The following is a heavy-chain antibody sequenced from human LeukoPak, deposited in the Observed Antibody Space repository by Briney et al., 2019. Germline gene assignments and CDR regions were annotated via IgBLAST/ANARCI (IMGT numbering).Heavy chain of an antibody. D-gene: IGHD1-1*01. Sequence: GGSLRLSCAASGFTFNRYSMNWVRQAPGKGLEWVSSISSSSSYIYYADSVKGRFTISRDNAKKSMYLEMNSLRAEDTAVYYCARRGAGTTAIAGQFDYWGQGTLVTVSS. V-gene: IGHV3-21*01. CDR3: ARRGAGTTAIAGQFDY. CDR2: ISSSSSYI. J-gene: IGHJ4*02. CDR1: GFTFNRYS.